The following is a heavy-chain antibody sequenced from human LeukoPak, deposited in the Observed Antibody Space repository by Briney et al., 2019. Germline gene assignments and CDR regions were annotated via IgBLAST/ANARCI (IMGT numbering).Heavy chain of an antibody. CDR2: INHSGST. CDR1: GFTFSYYA. Sequence: GSLRLSCAVSGFTFSYYAMSWVRQAPGKGLEWIGEINHSGSTNYNPSLKSRVTISVDTSKNQFSLKLSSVTAADTAVYYCAVKRRYWGQGTLVTVSS. V-gene: IGHV4-34*08. CDR3: AVKRRY. J-gene: IGHJ4*02.